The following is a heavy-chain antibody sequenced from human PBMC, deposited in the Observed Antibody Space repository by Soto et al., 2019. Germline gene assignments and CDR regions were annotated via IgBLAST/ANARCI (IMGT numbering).Heavy chain of an antibody. CDR2: MNPNSGNT. CDR1: GYTFTSYD. CDR3: ARGSTNRLILYYYYYMDV. Sequence: ASVKVSCKASGYTFTSYDINWVRQATGQGLEWMGWMNPNSGNTGYAQKFQGRVTMTRNTSISTAYMELSSLRSEDTAVYYCARGSTNRLILYYYYYMDVWGKGTTVTVSS. D-gene: IGHD2-8*01. V-gene: IGHV1-8*01. J-gene: IGHJ6*03.